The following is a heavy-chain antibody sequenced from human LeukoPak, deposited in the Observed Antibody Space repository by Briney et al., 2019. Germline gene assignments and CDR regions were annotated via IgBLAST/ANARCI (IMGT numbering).Heavy chain of an antibody. V-gene: IGHV3-23*01. J-gene: IGHJ6*02. Sequence: GGSLRLSCAASGFTFSSYAMSWVRQAPGKGLKWVSTINDNGDGTYYADSVKGRFTISRDNAKNSLYLQMNSLRAEDTAVYYCARDEQQPGGYGMDVWGQGTTVTVSS. D-gene: IGHD6-13*01. CDR3: ARDEQQPGGYGMDV. CDR2: INDNGDGT. CDR1: GFTFSSYA.